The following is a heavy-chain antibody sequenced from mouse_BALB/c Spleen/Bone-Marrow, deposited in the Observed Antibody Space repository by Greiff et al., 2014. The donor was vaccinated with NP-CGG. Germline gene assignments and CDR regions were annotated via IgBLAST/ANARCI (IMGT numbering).Heavy chain of an antibody. CDR1: GFNIKDTY. D-gene: IGHD2-1*01. V-gene: IGHV14-3*02. CDR3: ARYGNYCYAMDY. CDR2: IDPANGNT. Sequence: VQLKESGAELVKPGASVKLSCTASGFNIKDTYMHWVKQRPEQRLEWIGRIDPANGNTKYDPKFQGKATITADTSSNTAYLQLSSLTSEDTAVYYCARYGNYCYAMDYWGQGTSVTVSS. J-gene: IGHJ4*01.